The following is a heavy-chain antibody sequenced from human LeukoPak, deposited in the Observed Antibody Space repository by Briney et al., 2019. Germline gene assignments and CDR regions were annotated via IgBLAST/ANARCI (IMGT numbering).Heavy chain of an antibody. Sequence: GGSLRLSCAASGFTVSSNYMSWVRQAPGKGLEWVSVIYSGGSTYYADSVKGRFTISRDNSKNTLYLQMNSLRAEDTAVYYCAKDLLVTDRASFDYWGQGTLVTVSS. J-gene: IGHJ4*02. CDR3: AKDLLVTDRASFDY. CDR1: GFTVSSNY. V-gene: IGHV3-53*01. CDR2: IYSGGST. D-gene: IGHD1-14*01.